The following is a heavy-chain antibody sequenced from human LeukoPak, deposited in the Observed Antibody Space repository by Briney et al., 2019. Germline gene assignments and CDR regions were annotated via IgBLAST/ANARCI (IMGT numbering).Heavy chain of an antibody. CDR1: GGTFSSYA. CDR2: IIPIFGTA. V-gene: IGHV1-69*05. CDR3: ARDQGVYRYGLDAFDI. D-gene: IGHD5-18*01. Sequence: SVKVSCKASGGTFSSYAISWVRQAPGQGLEWMGRIIPIFGTANYAQKFQGRVTITTDESTSTAYMVLSSLRSEDTAVYYCARDQGVYRYGLDAFDIWGQGTMVTVSS. J-gene: IGHJ3*02.